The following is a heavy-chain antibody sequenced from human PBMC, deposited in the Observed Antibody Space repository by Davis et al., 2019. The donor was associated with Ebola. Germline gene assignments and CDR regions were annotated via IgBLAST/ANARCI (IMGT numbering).Heavy chain of an antibody. J-gene: IGHJ3*02. CDR3: AREHFDI. V-gene: IGHV4-34*01. Sequence: PSETLSLTCTVSGGSISSYYWSWIRQPPGKGLEWIGEINHSGTTNYNPSLKNRVTISLDTSRNQFSLKLTSVTAADTALYYCAREHFDIWGQGTMVTVSS. CDR2: INHSGTT. CDR1: GGSISSYY.